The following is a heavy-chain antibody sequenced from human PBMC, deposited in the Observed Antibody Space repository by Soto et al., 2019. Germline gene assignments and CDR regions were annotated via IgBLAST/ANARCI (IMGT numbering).Heavy chain of an antibody. D-gene: IGHD6-13*01. CDR1: GGSISSSRSY. CDR3: ARQAAAPGIDLWFDP. J-gene: IGHJ5*02. V-gene: IGHV4-39*01. CDR2: IFYAGNT. Sequence: SETLSLTCNVSGGSISSSRSYWAWFRQPPGKELEWIANIFYAGNTYYNPSLKSRVTVSVDTSKDQFSLKLDSVTAADTAVYYCARQAAAPGIDLWFDPWGQGTLVTVSS.